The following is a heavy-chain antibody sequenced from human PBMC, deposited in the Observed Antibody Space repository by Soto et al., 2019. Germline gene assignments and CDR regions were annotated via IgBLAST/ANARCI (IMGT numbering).Heavy chain of an antibody. D-gene: IGHD2-15*01. Sequence: QVQLVQSGAEVKKPGSSVKVSCKTSGGTFSRYGISWVRQAPGQGLEWMGGINPLFGTTNYEQKFQGRVTITADESTRTAFMELSSLRSDDTAIYFCATERLLGLDPWGQGTLVTVSS. V-gene: IGHV1-69*01. CDR1: GGTFSRYG. CDR3: ATERLLGLDP. J-gene: IGHJ5*02. CDR2: INPLFGTT.